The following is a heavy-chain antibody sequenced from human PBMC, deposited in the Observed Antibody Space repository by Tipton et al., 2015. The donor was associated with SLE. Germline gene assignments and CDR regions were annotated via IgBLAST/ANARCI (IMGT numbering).Heavy chain of an antibody. CDR2: VFRGGST. CDR3: ARAGGGDSNWFDP. Sequence: TLSLTCSVYGDSLSGQYWSWTRQPPGKGLEWIGEVFRGGSTNYSPSLKSRVTISVDTSKNQFSLKLSSVTAADTAVYYCARAGGGDSNWFDPWGQGTLVTVSS. V-gene: IGHV4-34*12. CDR1: GDSLSGQY. J-gene: IGHJ5*02. D-gene: IGHD2-21*01.